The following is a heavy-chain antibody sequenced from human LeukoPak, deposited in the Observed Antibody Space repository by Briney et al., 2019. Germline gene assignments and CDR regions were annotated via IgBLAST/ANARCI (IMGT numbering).Heavy chain of an antibody. CDR1: GFTFSSFG. V-gene: IGHV3-33*01. J-gene: IGHJ4*02. CDR2: IWYNGRNE. CDR3: ARESRGELFAPPDY. Sequence: GGSLRLSCAASGFTFSSFGMHWVRQAPGKGLEWVAIIWYNGRNETYADSVKGRFTISRDNSKNTLYLYMNSLRAEDTAVYYCARESRGELFAPPDYWGQGTLVTVSS. D-gene: IGHD3-10*01.